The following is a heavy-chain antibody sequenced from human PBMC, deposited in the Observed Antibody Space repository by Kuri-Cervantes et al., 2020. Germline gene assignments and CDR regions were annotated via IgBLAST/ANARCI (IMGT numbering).Heavy chain of an antibody. D-gene: IGHD1-26*01. CDR1: GGTFSSYA. J-gene: IGHJ5*02. CDR2: IIPIFGTA. CDR3: ARVGRTALVGASNWFDP. V-gene: IGHV1-69*13. Sequence: SVKVSCKASGGTFSSYAISWVRQAPGQGLGWMGGIIPIFGTANYAQKFQGRVTITADESTSTAYMELSSLRSEDAAVYYCARVGRTALVGASNWFDPWGQGTLVTVSS.